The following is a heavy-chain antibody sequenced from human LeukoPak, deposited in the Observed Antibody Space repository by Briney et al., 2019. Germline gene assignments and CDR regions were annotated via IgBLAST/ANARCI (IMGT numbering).Heavy chain of an antibody. V-gene: IGHV3-48*02. CDR1: GFTFSSYS. CDR3: ARDTATVTPYYYYYYGMDV. D-gene: IGHD4-11*01. Sequence: PGGSLRLSCAASGFTFSSYSMNWVRQAPGKGLEWVSYISSSSSTIYYADSVKGRFTISRDNAKNSLYLQMNSLRDEDTAVYYCARDTATVTPYYYYYYGMDVWGQGTTVTVSS. CDR2: ISSSSSTI. J-gene: IGHJ6*02.